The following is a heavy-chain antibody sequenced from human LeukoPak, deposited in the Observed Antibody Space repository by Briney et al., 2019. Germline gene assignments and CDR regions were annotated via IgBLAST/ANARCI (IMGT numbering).Heavy chain of an antibody. V-gene: IGHV1-18*01. CDR2: ISAYNGNT. D-gene: IGHD2-21*02. CDR1: GGTFSSYA. J-gene: IGHJ4*02. CDR3: ARDSLRYCGGDCYSDY. Sequence: ASVKVSCKASGGTFSSYAISWVRQAPGQGLEWMGWISAYNGNTNYAQKLQGRVTMTTDTSTSTAYMELRSLRSDDTAVYYCARDSLRYCGGDCYSDYWGQGTLVTVSS.